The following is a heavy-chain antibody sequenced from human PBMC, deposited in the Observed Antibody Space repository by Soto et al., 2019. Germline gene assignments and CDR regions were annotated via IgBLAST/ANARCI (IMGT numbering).Heavy chain of an antibody. Sequence: QVQLVQSGAEVKKPGSSVKVSCKASGGTFSSYAISWVRQAPGQGLEWMGGIIPIFGTANYAQKFQGRVTFTADESTSTAYMELSSLRSEGTAVYYCARYPYASSGYYYGDWYFDLWGRGTLVTVSS. CDR2: IIPIFGTA. D-gene: IGHD3-22*01. J-gene: IGHJ2*01. CDR3: ARYPYASSGYYYGDWYFDL. V-gene: IGHV1-69*12. CDR1: GGTFSSYA.